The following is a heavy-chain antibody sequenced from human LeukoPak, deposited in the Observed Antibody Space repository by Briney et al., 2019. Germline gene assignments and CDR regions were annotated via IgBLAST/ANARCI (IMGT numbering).Heavy chain of an antibody. CDR1: GFTFSSYA. J-gene: IGHJ6*04. D-gene: IGHD2-2*01. Sequence: PGGSLRLSCAASGFTFSSYAMSWVRQAPGKGLEWVSAISGSGGSTYYADSVKGRFTISRDNSKNTLYLQMNSLRAEDTAVYYCASEVGYCSSTSCYGMYYYHYGMDVWGKGTTVTVSS. V-gene: IGHV3-23*01. CDR2: ISGSGGST. CDR3: ASEVGYCSSTSCYGMYYYHYGMDV.